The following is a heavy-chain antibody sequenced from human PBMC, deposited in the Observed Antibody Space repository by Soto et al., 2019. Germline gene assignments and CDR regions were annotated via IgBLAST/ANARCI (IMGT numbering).Heavy chain of an antibody. CDR1: GYTFTCYG. Sequence: QVQLVQSGAEVKKPGASVKVSCKASGYTFTCYGISWVRQAPGQGLEWMGWISAYTGNTKYAQKLQGRVTMTTDTTTGTTDMERRGLGSDDTAVYYCARDGYSDSSAPCPCFDYWGQGTLVTVSS. D-gene: IGHD3-22*01. CDR3: ARDGYSDSSAPCPCFDY. CDR2: ISAYTGNT. J-gene: IGHJ4*02. V-gene: IGHV1-18*01.